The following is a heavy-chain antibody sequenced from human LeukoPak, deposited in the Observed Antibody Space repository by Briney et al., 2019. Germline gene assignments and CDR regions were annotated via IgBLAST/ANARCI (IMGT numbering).Heavy chain of an antibody. Sequence: PSETLSITCTVSGGSISSYYWSWIRQPPGEGLEWIGYIYYSGSTNYNPSLKSRVTISVDTSKNQFSLKLSSVTAADTAVYYCASWYSSSDYWGQGTLVTVSS. CDR3: ASWYSSSDY. V-gene: IGHV4-59*08. J-gene: IGHJ4*02. D-gene: IGHD6-6*01. CDR1: GGSISSYY. CDR2: IYYSGST.